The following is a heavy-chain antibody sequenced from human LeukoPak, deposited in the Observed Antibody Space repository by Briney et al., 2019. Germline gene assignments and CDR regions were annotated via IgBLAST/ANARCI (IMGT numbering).Heavy chain of an antibody. D-gene: IGHD3-10*01. CDR2: INHSGST. CDR1: GGSFSGYY. V-gene: IGHV4-34*01. Sequence: PSETLALTCAVSGGSFSGYYWSWIRQPPGKGLEWIGEINHSGSTNYNPSLKSRVTISVDTSKNQFSLKLSSVTAADTAVYYCARGRRLGFRNWFDPWGQGTLVTVSS. CDR3: ARGRRLGFRNWFDP. J-gene: IGHJ5*02.